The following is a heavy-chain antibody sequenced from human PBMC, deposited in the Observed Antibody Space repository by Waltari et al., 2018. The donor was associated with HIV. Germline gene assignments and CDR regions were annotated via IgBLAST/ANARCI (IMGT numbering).Heavy chain of an antibody. Sequence: QVQLVQSGAEVKKPGASVKVSCKASGYTFTGYYIHWVRQAPGQGVEWMGWINPNIGGTNYAHNVQGRVTMTRDTSISTAYMELSRLRSDDTAVYYCATPSYDSSGYYSAGSEFDYWGQGTLVTVSS. D-gene: IGHD3-22*01. CDR3: ATPSYDSSGYYSAGSEFDY. CDR1: GYTFTGYY. V-gene: IGHV1-2*07. CDR2: INPNIGGT. J-gene: IGHJ4*02.